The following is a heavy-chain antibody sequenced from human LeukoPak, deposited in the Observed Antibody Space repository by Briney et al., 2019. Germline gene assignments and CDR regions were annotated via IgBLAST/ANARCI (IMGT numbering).Heavy chain of an antibody. J-gene: IGHJ4*02. V-gene: IGHV3-30*02. Sequence: GGSLRLSCAASGFTFSSYGMHWVRQAPGKGLEWVAFIRYDGSNKYYADSVKGRFTISRDNSKNTLYLQMNSLRAEDTAVYYCARESRIAVAGGNFDYWGQGTLVTVSS. D-gene: IGHD6-19*01. CDR3: ARESRIAVAGGNFDY. CDR2: IRYDGSNK. CDR1: GFTFSSYG.